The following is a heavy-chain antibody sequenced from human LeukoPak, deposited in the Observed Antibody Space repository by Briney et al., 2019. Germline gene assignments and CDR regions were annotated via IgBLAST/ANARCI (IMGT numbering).Heavy chain of an antibody. CDR1: GYTFTDFY. CDR3: ARGIDSGSPPLGTFEI. J-gene: IGHJ3*02. V-gene: IGHV1-18*04. Sequence: ASVKVSCKASGYTFTDFYIHWVRRAPGQGLEWMGWINPDTGDTNYAQKLQGRVTMTTDTSTSTAYMELRSLRSDDTAVYYCARGIDSGSPPLGTFEIWGQGTMVTVSS. CDR2: INPDTGDT. D-gene: IGHD1-26*01.